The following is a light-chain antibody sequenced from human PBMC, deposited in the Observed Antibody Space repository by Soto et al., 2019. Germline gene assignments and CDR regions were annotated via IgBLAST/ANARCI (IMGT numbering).Light chain of an antibody. CDR3: QQYNTYST. Sequence: DIQMTQPPSTLSASVGDRVTITCRASQSISSWLAWYQQKPGKAPKLLICDASSLESGVPARFSGSGSGTEFTLTISSLQPDDFATYYCQQYNTYSTFGQGTRLEIK. CDR1: QSISSW. J-gene: IGKJ5*01. CDR2: DAS. V-gene: IGKV1-5*01.